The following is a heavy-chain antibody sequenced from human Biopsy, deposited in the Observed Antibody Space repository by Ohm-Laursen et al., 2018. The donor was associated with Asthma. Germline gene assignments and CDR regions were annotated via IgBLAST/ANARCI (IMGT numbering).Heavy chain of an antibody. CDR3: AGFCSGGNCPDH. CDR1: GVSIRSYY. D-gene: IGHD2-15*01. Sequence: VTLSLTCTVSGVSIRSYYWTWIRQPPGEGLEWIGNIHYSGSTYSNPSLKSRVTISVDTSKKQISLRLSSVIAADTAVYYCAGFCSGGNCPDHWGQGTLVTVSS. CDR2: IHYSGST. J-gene: IGHJ4*02. V-gene: IGHV4-59*01.